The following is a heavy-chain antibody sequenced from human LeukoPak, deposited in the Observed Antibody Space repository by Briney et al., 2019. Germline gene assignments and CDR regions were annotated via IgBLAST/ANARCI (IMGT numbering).Heavy chain of an antibody. CDR1: GYTFTSYG. Sequence: GASVKVSCKASGYTFTSYGISWVRQAPGQGLEWMGWISAYNGNTNYAQKLQGRVTMTTDTSTSTAYMELRSLGSDDTAVYYCARDSKPDSSGYYNDYWGQGTLVTVSS. CDR2: ISAYNGNT. J-gene: IGHJ4*02. D-gene: IGHD3-22*01. CDR3: ARDSKPDSSGYYNDY. V-gene: IGHV1-18*01.